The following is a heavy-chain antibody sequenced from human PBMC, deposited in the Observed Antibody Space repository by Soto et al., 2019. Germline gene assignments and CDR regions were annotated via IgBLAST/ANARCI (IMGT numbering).Heavy chain of an antibody. V-gene: IGHV3-48*01. CDR1: GFTFSSYS. CDR2: ISSSSSTI. CDR3: ARDPYYYYMDV. J-gene: IGHJ6*03. Sequence: EVQLVESGGGLVQPGGSLRLSCAASGFTFSSYSMNWVRQAPGKGLEWVSYISSSSSTIYYADSVKGRFTISRDNAKNSLYLQMNSLRAEDTAVYYCARDPYYYYMDVWGKGTTVTVSS.